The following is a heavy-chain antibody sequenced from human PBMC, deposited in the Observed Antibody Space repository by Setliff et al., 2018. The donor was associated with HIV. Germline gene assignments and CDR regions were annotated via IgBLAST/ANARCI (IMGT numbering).Heavy chain of an antibody. V-gene: IGHV3-23*01. J-gene: IGHJ4*02. CDR3: AKDISSSWPYYFDD. D-gene: IGHD6-13*01. Sequence: PGGSLRLSCAASGFTLRSYAMSWVRQAPGKGLEWVSDSSGSGGSTYYADSVKGRFTISRDNSKNTLYLQMNSLRAEETALYYCAKDISSSWPYYFDDWGQGTLVTVSS. CDR1: GFTLRSYA. CDR2: SSGSGGST.